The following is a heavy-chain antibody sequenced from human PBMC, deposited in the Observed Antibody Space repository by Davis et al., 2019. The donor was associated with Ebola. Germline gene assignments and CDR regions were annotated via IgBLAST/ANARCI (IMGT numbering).Heavy chain of an antibody. J-gene: IGHJ5*02. CDR3: ASPTLDYDVWT. CDR2: YYFDGNA. CDR1: GASVNSGEYY. Sequence: MPSETLSLTCAVSGASVNSGEYYWTWIRQPPGKGLEWIGYYYFDGNAYYNPSLRSRVKISVDASKNHLFLNLRSVTVADTAVYFCASPTLDYDVWTWGQGALITVSS. D-gene: IGHD3-3*01. V-gene: IGHV4-30-4*01.